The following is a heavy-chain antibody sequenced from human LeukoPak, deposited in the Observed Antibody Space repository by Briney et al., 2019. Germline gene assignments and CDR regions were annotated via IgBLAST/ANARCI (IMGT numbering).Heavy chain of an antibody. Sequence: SETLSLTCTVSGGSISSGGYYWSWIRQPPGKGLEWIGYIYYSGSTNYNPSLKSRVTISVDTSKNQFSLKLSSVTAADTAVYYCARHRVYSSFDYWGQGTLVTVSS. V-gene: IGHV4-61*08. D-gene: IGHD6-19*01. CDR3: ARHRVYSSFDY. CDR2: IYYSGST. J-gene: IGHJ4*02. CDR1: GGSISSGGYY.